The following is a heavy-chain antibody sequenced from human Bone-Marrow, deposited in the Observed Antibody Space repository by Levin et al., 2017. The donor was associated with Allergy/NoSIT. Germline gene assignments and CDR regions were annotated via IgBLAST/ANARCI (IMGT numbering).Heavy chain of an antibody. CDR1: GFTFSSYG. J-gene: IGHJ6*02. CDR3: AKARRAAAGHGEYYYDYGMDV. D-gene: IGHD6-13*01. CDR2: LSYDGSNK. Sequence: GGSLRLSCAASGFTFSSYGMHWVRQAPGKGLEWVAVLSYDGSNKYSAASVKCRFPISRDNSKNTLYLQMNSLRAEDTAVYYCAKARRAAAGHGEYYYDYGMDVGGQGTTVTVSS. V-gene: IGHV3-30*18.